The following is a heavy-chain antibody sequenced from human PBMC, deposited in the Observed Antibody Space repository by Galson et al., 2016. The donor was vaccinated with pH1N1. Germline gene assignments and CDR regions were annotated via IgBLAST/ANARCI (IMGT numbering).Heavy chain of an antibody. CDR2: ISYNGHDQ. D-gene: IGHD3-16*01. Sequence: SLRLSCAASGFSFDTYAMHWVRQAPGKGLEWVAFISYNGHDQSYADSLKGRFIISRDNSKNTVYLQLNSLGTEDTAVYYCAREDWSYADTYYNGMDVWGQGTTVAVSS. J-gene: IGHJ6*02. CDR3: AREDWSYADTYYNGMDV. CDR1: GFSFDTYA. V-gene: IGHV3-30*03.